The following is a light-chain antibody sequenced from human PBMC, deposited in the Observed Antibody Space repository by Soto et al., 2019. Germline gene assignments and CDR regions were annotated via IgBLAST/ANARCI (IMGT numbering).Light chain of an antibody. V-gene: IGLV2-14*03. CDR2: EVN. CDR3: SPYTSRSTLVL. CDR1: SSDIGGYIY. J-gene: IGLJ2*01. Sequence: QSALAQPASVSGFPGQSITISCTGTSSDIGGYIYVSWYQQHPGKAPKLLIYEVNNRPSGVSDRFSGSKSGNAASLTIFGLQAEDEADYYCSPYTSRSTLVLFGGGTKLTVL.